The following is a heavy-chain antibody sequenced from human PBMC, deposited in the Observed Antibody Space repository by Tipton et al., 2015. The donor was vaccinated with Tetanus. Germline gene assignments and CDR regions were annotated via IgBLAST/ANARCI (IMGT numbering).Heavy chain of an antibody. CDR1: GFTFSNYA. D-gene: IGHD5-12*01. CDR2: LSGGGTVT. Sequence: SLRLSCAASGFTFSNYAMTWVRQTPGKGLEWVSTLSGGGTVTYYADSVRGRFTISRDNSKNTLYLQVDSLRAEDTARYFCARLSPTMSSPLFDYWGQGTLVTVSS. J-gene: IGHJ4*02. CDR3: ARLSPTMSSPLFDY. V-gene: IGHV3-23*01.